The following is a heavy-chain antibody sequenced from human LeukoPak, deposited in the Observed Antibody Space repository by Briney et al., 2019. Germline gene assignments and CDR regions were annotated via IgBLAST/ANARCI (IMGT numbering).Heavy chain of an antibody. CDR1: GFTFSHAW. CDR2: IKSKNDGETR. D-gene: IGHD1-1*01. V-gene: IGHV3-15*01. Sequence: GGSLRLSCAASGFTFSHAWVSWVRQCPGKGLEWVGRIKSKNDGETRDYAAPVKGRFTISRDESKAEVYLHMTSLKAEDTTVYYCVGRPWNFDYWGQGTLVTVSS. J-gene: IGHJ4*02. CDR3: VGRPWNFDY.